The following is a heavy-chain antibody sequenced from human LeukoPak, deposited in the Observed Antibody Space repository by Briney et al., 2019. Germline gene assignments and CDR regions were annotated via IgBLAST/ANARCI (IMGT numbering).Heavy chain of an antibody. CDR3: ARDVARHYYDSSGYYTWYFDL. J-gene: IGHJ2*01. CDR1: GGSISSYY. D-gene: IGHD3-22*01. CDR2: IYYSGST. Sequence: SETLSLTCTVSGGSISSYYWSWIRQPPGKGLEWIGYIYYSGSTNYNPSLKSRVTISVDTSKNQFSLKLSSVTAADAAVYYCARDVARHYYDSSGYYTWYFDLWGRGTLVTVSS. V-gene: IGHV4-59*01.